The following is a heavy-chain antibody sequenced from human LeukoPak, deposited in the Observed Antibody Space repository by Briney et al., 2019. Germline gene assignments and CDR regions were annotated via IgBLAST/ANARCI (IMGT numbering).Heavy chain of an antibody. D-gene: IGHD3-10*01. CDR2: VYYSGSA. V-gene: IGHV4-59*08. J-gene: IGHJ4*02. CDR3: ARHEKLGQFDY. Sequence: PSETLSLTCTVSSGSISSYYWSWIRQPPGKGLEWIGYVYYSGSANYNPSLKSRVIISVDPSKTQSSLKLSSVTAADTAVYYCARHEKLGQFDYWGQGTLVTVSS. CDR1: SGSISSYY.